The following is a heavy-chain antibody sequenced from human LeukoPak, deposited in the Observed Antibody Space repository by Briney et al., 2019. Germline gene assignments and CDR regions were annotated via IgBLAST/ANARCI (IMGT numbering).Heavy chain of an antibody. D-gene: IGHD3-22*01. CDR2: IYYSGST. J-gene: IGHJ4*02. CDR1: GGSISSYY. V-gene: IGHV4-59*01. CDR3: AGTYYYDSSGYYHYSL. Sequence: PSETLSLTCTVSGGSISSYYWSWIRQPPGKGLEWIGYIYYSGSTNYNPSLKSRVTISVVTSKNQFSLKLSSVTAADTAVYYCAGTYYYDSSGYYHYSLWGQGTLVAVSS.